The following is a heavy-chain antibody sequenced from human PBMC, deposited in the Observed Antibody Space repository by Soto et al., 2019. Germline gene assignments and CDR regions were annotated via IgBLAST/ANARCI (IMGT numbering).Heavy chain of an antibody. Sequence: QVQLQESGPGLVKPSGTLPLTCAVSGASISSNNWWSWVRQPPGKGLAWIGEIYHSGSTNYNPSLKSRVTITVDTSKNQFSLRVNSVTAADTAVYYCARDATRAGTTAFDIWGQGTMATVSS. J-gene: IGHJ3*02. CDR2: IYHSGST. CDR1: GASISSNNW. D-gene: IGHD1-7*01. V-gene: IGHV4-4*02. CDR3: ARDATRAGTTAFDI.